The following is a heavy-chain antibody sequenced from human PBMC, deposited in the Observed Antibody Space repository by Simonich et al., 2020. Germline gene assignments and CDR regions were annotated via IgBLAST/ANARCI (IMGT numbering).Heavy chain of an antibody. J-gene: IGHJ4*02. Sequence: QVQLQQWGAGLLKPSETLSLTCAVYGGSFSGYYWSWIRQPPGKGLEWNGEINHSGNTNYNPSLKSRVTISVDTSKNQFSLKLSSVTAADTAVYYCARHLQLGPFDYWGQGTLVTVSS. CDR1: GGSFSGYY. D-gene: IGHD1-1*01. V-gene: IGHV4-34*01. CDR3: ARHLQLGPFDY. CDR2: INHSGNT.